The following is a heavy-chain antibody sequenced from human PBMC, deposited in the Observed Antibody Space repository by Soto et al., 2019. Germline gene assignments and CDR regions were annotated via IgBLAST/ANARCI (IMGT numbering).Heavy chain of an antibody. V-gene: IGHV3-48*03. CDR2: ISSSGGTI. J-gene: IGHJ6*02. CDR3: ARYRQVAVAGTRHYYYYGMDV. D-gene: IGHD6-19*01. CDR1: RFSFSSYA. Sequence: AGGSLRLSCAASRFSFSSYAMNWVRQAPGKGLEWVSYISSSGGTIYYADSVKGRFTISRDNAKNSLYLQMNSLRAEDTAVYYCARYRQVAVAGTRHYYYYGMDVWGQGTTVTVSS.